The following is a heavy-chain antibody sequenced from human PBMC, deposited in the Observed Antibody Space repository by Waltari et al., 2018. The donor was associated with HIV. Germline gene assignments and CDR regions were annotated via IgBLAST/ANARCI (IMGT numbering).Heavy chain of an antibody. CDR1: GGSISSTYHY. V-gene: IGHV4-39*01. Sequence: QLQLQESGPGLVKPSETLSLTCTVSGGSISSTYHYWGWIRQPPGKGLEWIGGIYYSGSTYYNPSLKSRVTISVDTSKNQFSLKLSSVTAADTAVYYCARLEGLRGGDLIDSWGQGTLVTVSS. CDR2: IYYSGST. J-gene: IGHJ4*02. CDR3: ARLEGLRGGDLIDS. D-gene: IGHD2-21*02.